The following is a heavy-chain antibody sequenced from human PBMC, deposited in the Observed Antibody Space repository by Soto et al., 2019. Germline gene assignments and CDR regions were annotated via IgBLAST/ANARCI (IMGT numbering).Heavy chain of an antibody. Sequence: NPSETLSLTCTVSGGSISSYYWSWIRQPPGKGLEWIGYIYYSGSTNYNPSLKSRVTISVDTSKNQFSLKLSSVTAADTAVYYCARVASSWYRVFDYWGQGNLVTVSS. CDR1: GGSISSYY. CDR2: IYYSGST. V-gene: IGHV4-59*01. CDR3: ARVASSWYRVFDY. D-gene: IGHD6-13*01. J-gene: IGHJ4*02.